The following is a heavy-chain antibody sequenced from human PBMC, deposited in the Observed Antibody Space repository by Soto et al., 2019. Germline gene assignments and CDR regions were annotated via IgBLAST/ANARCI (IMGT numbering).Heavy chain of an antibody. CDR2: IYHSGST. CDR1: DGSFNPNY. V-gene: IGHV4-30-2*01. D-gene: IGHD2-2*01. CDR3: ARVPDR. Sequence: SETLSLTCTVSDGSFNPNYWSWIRQPPGKGLEWIGYIYHSGSTYYNPSLKSRVTISVDRSKNQFSLKLSSVTAADTAVYYCARVPDRWGQGTLVTVSS. J-gene: IGHJ5*02.